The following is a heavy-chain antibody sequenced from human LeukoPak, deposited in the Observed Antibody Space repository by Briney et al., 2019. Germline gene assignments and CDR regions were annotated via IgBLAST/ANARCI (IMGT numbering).Heavy chain of an antibody. CDR3: ARRGPRGIQLWLSLLDP. CDR1: GGSISSSSYY. CDR2: IYYSGST. Sequence: SETLSLTCTVSGGSISSSSYYWGWIRQPPGKGLECIGSIYYSGSTYYNPSLKSRVTISVDTSKNQFSLKLSSVTAADTAVYYRARRGPRGIQLWLSLLDPWGQGTLVTVSS. D-gene: IGHD5-18*01. J-gene: IGHJ5*02. V-gene: IGHV4-39*01.